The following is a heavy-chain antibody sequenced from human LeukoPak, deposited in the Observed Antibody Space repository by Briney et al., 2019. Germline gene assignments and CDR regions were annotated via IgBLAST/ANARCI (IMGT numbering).Heavy chain of an antibody. D-gene: IGHD1-14*01. CDR3: ARALDRYYYYMDV. J-gene: IGHJ6*03. Sequence: PSETLSLTCAVYGGSFSGYYWSWIRQPPGKGLEWIGEINHSGSTNYNPSLKSRVTISVDTSKNQFSLKLSSVTAADTAVYYCARALDRYYYYMDVWGKGTTATVSS. V-gene: IGHV4-34*01. CDR2: INHSGST. CDR1: GGSFSGYY.